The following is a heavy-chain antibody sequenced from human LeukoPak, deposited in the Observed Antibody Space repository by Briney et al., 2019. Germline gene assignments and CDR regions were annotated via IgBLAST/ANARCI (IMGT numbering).Heavy chain of an antibody. CDR2: ISSAGGYI. D-gene: IGHD2-2*01. CDR3: AREIVSSNSFDN. J-gene: IGHJ4*02. Sequence: GGSLRLSCAASGFTFSSYTLNWVRQAPGKGLEWVSSISSAGGYIYYADSVKGRFTISRDNAKNSLYLQMHSLRAVDTAVYYCAREIVSSNSFDNWGQGTLVTVSS. CDR1: GFTFSSYT. V-gene: IGHV3-21*01.